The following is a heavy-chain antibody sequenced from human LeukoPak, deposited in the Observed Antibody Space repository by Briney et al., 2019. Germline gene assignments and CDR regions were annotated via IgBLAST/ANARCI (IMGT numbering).Heavy chain of an antibody. J-gene: IGHJ6*03. CDR1: GYTFTSYD. CDR3: ARGAKGGGKRGRYYYYYYMDV. Sequence: ASVKVSCKASGYTFTSYDINWVRQATGQGLEWMGWMNPNSGNTGYAQKFQGRVTMTRNTSISTAYMELSSLRSEDTAVYYCARGAKGGGKRGRYYYYYYMDVWGKGATVTVSS. D-gene: IGHD4-23*01. CDR2: MNPNSGNT. V-gene: IGHV1-8*01.